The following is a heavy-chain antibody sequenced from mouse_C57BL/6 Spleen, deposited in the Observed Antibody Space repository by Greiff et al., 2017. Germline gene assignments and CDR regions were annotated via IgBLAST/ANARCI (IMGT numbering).Heavy chain of an antibody. CDR2: IYPGDGDT. D-gene: IGHD1-1*01. CDR1: GYAFSSYW. V-gene: IGHV1-80*01. Sequence: QVQLKESGAELVKPGASVKISCKASGYAFSSYWMNWVKQRPGQGLEWIGQIYPGDGDTNYNGKFKGKATLTADKSSSTAYMQLSSLTSEDSAVYFCARRPYGSSFFFDYWGQGTTLTVSS. J-gene: IGHJ2*01. CDR3: ARRPYGSSFFFDY.